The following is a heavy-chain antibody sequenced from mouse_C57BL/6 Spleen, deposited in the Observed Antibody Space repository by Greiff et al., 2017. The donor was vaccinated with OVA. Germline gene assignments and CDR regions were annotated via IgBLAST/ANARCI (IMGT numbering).Heavy chain of an antibody. CDR3: ARELTTVVAKGHYYAMDY. CDR1: GYTFTDYN. D-gene: IGHD1-1*01. V-gene: IGHV1-22*01. J-gene: IGHJ4*01. Sequence: EVQLQESGPELVKPGASVKMSCKASGYTFTDYNMHWVKQSHGKSLEWIGYINPNNGGTSYNQKFKGKATLTVNKSSSTAYMELRSLTSEDSAVYYCARELTTVVAKGHYYAMDYWGQGTSVTVSS. CDR2: INPNNGGT.